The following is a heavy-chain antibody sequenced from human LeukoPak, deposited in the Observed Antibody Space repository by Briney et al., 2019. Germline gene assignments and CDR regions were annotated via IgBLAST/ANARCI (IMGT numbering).Heavy chain of an antibody. CDR3: AKGIYSSGWSYFDY. CDR2: LSGSGITT. D-gene: IGHD6-19*01. CDR1: GFTFSNSA. Sequence: GGSLRFSCAASGFTFSNSAMSWVRQAPGKGLEWVSSLSGSGITTYYADSVKGRFTISRDNSKNTLYMQMNSLRAEDTAVYYCAKGIYSSGWSYFDYWGHGTLVTVSS. V-gene: IGHV3-23*01. J-gene: IGHJ4*01.